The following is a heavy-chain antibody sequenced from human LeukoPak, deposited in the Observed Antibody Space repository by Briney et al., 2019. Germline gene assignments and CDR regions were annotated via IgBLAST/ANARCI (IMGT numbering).Heavy chain of an antibody. J-gene: IGHJ6*02. CDR3: ARGPHPTAAAATTGGVDV. CDR2: IHTSGST. D-gene: IGHD6-13*01. Sequence: SETLTLTCTASGGSFSNYYRSWIRQPAGQGLELIGRIHTSGSTDYNPYVRRRVTMSADTSTNHSSLKVTPVTAADTDAYYCARGPHPTAAAATTGGVDVWGQGTSVTVSS. V-gene: IGHV4-4*07. CDR1: GGSFSNYY.